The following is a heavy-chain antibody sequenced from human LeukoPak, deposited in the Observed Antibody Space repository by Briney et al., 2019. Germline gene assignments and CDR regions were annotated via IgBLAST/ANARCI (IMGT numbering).Heavy chain of an antibody. CDR1: GYSISSGYY. CDR3: ARGDPLGVTMIRGVWDY. Sequence: SETLSLTCTVSGYSISSGYYWGWIRQPPGKGLEWIGSIYHSGSTYYNPSLKSRVTISVDTSKNQFSLKLSSVTVADTAVYYCARGDPLGVTMIRGVWDYWGQGSLVTVSS. CDR2: IYHSGST. D-gene: IGHD3-10*01. V-gene: IGHV4-38-2*02. J-gene: IGHJ4*02.